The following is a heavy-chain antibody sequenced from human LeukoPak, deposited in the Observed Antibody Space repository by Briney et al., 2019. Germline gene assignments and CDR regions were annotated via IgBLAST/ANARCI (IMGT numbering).Heavy chain of an antibody. Sequence: GASVKVSCKTSGFAFSRSTIQWVRQDRGQRLEWIGWIVVPSSDTHYAQNFEERVTITRDMSTGTVHMELSSLRSEDTAMYYCAADRRNSGIREPFDIWGQGTMVTVSS. D-gene: IGHD1-26*01. CDR2: IVVPSSDT. J-gene: IGHJ3*02. V-gene: IGHV1-58*02. CDR1: GFAFSRST. CDR3: AADRRNSGIREPFDI.